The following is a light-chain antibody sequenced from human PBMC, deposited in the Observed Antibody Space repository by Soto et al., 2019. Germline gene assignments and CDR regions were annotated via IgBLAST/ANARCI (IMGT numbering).Light chain of an antibody. CDR2: EVS. Sequence: CAGTSSDGGGYNYVSWYQQYPGKAPKLMIYEVSKRPSGVPDRFSGSKSANTASLTVSGLQAEDEADYYCSSYAGSNNFVVFGGGTKLTVL. J-gene: IGLJ2*01. CDR3: SSYAGSNNFVV. CDR1: SSDGGGYNY. V-gene: IGLV2-8*01.